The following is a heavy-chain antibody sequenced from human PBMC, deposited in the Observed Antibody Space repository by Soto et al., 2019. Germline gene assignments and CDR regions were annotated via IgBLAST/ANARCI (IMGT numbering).Heavy chain of an antibody. Sequence: QVQLVQSGAEVIQPGASVKVSCKASGYTFTGHYIHWVRQAPGQGLEWLGRINPKSGGTKNAQTFQAWVTMTRDTSITTAYMELSRLKSDDTAVYYCARGGPKWHLQRDYYYGMDVWGQGTTVTVSS. CDR1: GYTFTGHY. V-gene: IGHV1-2*04. D-gene: IGHD1-26*01. CDR2: INPKSGGT. J-gene: IGHJ6*02. CDR3: ARGGPKWHLQRDYYYGMDV.